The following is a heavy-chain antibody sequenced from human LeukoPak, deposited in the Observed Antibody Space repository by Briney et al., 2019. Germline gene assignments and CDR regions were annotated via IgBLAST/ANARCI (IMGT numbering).Heavy chain of an antibody. CDR1: AYAFTGYD. CDR3: GSGSLSGCSRDY. CDR2: LNPSTSDS. V-gene: IGHV1-8*01. D-gene: IGHD1-26*01. Sequence: ASGTLTLNSAAYAFTGYDFNRVRQAIGPGLELMGWLNPSTSDSGYAQKFQGRVTMTRNTSVDTAFMELSGLGSEDTAVYYCGSGSLSGCSRDYWGQGTLVTVSS. J-gene: IGHJ4*02.